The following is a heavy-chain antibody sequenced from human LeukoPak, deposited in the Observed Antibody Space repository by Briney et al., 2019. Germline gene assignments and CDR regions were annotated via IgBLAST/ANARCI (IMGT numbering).Heavy chain of an antibody. D-gene: IGHD6-19*01. V-gene: IGHV4-34*01. Sequence: SETLSLTCAVYGGSFSGYYWSWIRQPPGKGLEWIGEINHSGSTYYNPSLKSRVTISVDTSKNQFSLKLSSVTAADTAVYYCARRLIRSRIAVAGTITDYWGQGTLVTVSS. CDR2: INHSGST. CDR3: ARRLIRSRIAVAGTITDY. J-gene: IGHJ4*02. CDR1: GGSFSGYY.